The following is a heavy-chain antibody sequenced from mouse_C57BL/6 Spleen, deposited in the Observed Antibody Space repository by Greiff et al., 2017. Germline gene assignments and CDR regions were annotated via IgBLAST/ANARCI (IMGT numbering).Heavy chain of an antibody. CDR3: SRSGTVVAPHLDY. V-gene: IGHV1-54*01. CDR1: GYAFTNYL. Sequence: QVQLQQSGAELVRPGTSVKVSCKASGYAFTNYLIAWVKQRPGQGLEWIGVIYPGSGGTNYNEKFKGKATLTADKSSSSAYMQLSSLTSEDSAVYFCSRSGTVVAPHLDYWGQGTTLTVSS. CDR2: IYPGSGGT. J-gene: IGHJ2*01. D-gene: IGHD1-1*01.